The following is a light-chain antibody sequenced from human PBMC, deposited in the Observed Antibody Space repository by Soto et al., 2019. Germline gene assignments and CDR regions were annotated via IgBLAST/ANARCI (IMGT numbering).Light chain of an antibody. CDR2: SNN. Sequence: SVLTQPPSASGTPGQRVTISCSGSSSNIGGNIVNWYQQLPGTAPKLLIHSNNQRPSGVPDRFSGSKSGTSASLAISGLQSEDEADYYCAAWDDSLNGVVFGGGTKVTVL. J-gene: IGLJ2*01. CDR3: AAWDDSLNGVV. V-gene: IGLV1-44*01. CDR1: SSNIGGNI.